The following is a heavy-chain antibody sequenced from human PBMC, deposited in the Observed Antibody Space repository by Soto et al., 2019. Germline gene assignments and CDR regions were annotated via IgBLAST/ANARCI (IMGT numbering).Heavy chain of an antibody. CDR1: GGSVSSGSYY. V-gene: IGHV4-61*01. D-gene: IGHD4-17*01. J-gene: IGHJ4*02. CDR3: ARDMDYGDFFDY. Sequence: SETLSLTCTVSGGSVSSGSYYWSWIRQPPGKGLEWIGYIYYSGSTNYNPSLKSRVTISVDTSKNQFSLKLSSVTAADTAVYYCARDMDYGDFFDYWGQGTLVTVSS. CDR2: IYYSGST.